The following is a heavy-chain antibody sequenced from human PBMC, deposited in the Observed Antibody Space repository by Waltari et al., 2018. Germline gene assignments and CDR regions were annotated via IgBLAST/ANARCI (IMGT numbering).Heavy chain of an antibody. CDR2: ISYDGSNK. D-gene: IGHD3-22*01. CDR1: GFTFSRYA. CDR3: ARGEYDSSGYGYFDY. Sequence: QVQLVESGGGVVQPGRSLRLSCAASGFTFSRYAMHWVRQAPGKGLEWVAVISYDGSNKYYADSVKGRFTISRDNSKNTLYLQMNSLRAEDTAVYYCARGEYDSSGYGYFDYWGQGTLVTVSS. J-gene: IGHJ4*02. V-gene: IGHV3-30-3*01.